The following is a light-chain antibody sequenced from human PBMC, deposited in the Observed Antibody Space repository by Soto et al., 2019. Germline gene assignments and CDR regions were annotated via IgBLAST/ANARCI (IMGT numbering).Light chain of an antibody. CDR3: SSYTISSTLV. CDR2: EVS. J-gene: IGLJ1*01. V-gene: IGLV2-14*01. Sequence: QSALTQPASVSGSPGQSITISCTGTSSDVGGYNYVSWYQQHPGKAPKLMIYEVSNRPSGVSNRFSGSKSGNTASLTISGLQAEDEADYYCSSYTISSTLVFGTGTKGTVL. CDR1: SSDVGGYNY.